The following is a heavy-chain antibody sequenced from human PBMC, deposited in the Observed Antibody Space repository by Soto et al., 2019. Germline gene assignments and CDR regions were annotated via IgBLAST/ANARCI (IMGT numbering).Heavy chain of an antibody. D-gene: IGHD2-15*01. J-gene: IGHJ5*02. CDR2: IYYSGST. CDR3: ARGGYCSGGSCRRPKYNWFDP. CDR1: GGSVSSSSYY. V-gene: IGHV4-39*07. Sequence: SETLSLTCTVSGGSVSSSSYYWGWVRQPPGKGLEWIGSIYYSGSTYYNPSLESRVTISVDTSKNQFSLKLSSVTAADTAVYYCARGGYCSGGSCRRPKYNWFDPWGQGTLVTVSA.